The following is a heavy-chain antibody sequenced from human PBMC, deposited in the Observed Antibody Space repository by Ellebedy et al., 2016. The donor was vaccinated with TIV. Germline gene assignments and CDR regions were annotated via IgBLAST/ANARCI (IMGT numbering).Heavy chain of an antibody. V-gene: IGHV4-59*01. CDR1: GGTFSNYS. Sequence: SETLSLXXTASGGTFSNYSGRWIRQPPGEPLEWIGDIYHTGNTKYNPSLKSRVTITVDTSKNQFSLRLTSVTAADTAVYFCATSGDAPFAYYGMDVWGQGRTVIVS. CDR2: IYHTGNT. D-gene: IGHD2/OR15-2a*01. CDR3: ATSGDAPFAYYGMDV. J-gene: IGHJ6*02.